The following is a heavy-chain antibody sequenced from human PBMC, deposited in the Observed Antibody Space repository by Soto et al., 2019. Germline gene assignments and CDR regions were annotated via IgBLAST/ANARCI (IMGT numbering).Heavy chain of an antibody. D-gene: IGHD4-17*01. CDR1: GYTFTSYD. J-gene: IGHJ4*02. CDR3: ASSTNDYGDRH. CDR2: RNPNSGNT. V-gene: IGHV1-8*01. Sequence: QVQLVQAGAEVKKPGASVKVSCKASGYTFTSYDINWVRQATGQGLEWMGWRNPNSGNTAYPKKFQGRVTITRNTPSRTAYMELSTLRSEDTAVYYCASSTNDYGDRHWGQGTLVTVSS.